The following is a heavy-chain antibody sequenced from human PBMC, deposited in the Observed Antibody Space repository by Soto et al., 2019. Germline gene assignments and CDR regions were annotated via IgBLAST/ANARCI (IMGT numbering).Heavy chain of an antibody. J-gene: IGHJ4*02. CDR1: GGIFHGYG. Sequence: QEQLVESAGGVVQPGTSLRLSCAVPGGIFHGYGMHWVRQAPGKGLEWVAIIRFDGSNEEYADSVKGRFTISRDNSKNTLYLQMNTLGAEDTAVYYCARDGIGGTVFRGYLDYWGRGTVVTVSS. V-gene: IGHV3-33*01. CDR2: IRFDGSNE. D-gene: IGHD1-7*01. CDR3: ARDGIGGTVFRGYLDY.